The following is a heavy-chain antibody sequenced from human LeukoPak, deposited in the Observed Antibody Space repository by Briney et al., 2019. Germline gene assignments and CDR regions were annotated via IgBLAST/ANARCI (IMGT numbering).Heavy chain of an antibody. Sequence: GGSLRLSCAASGFTFSSYAMSWVRQAPGKGLEWVSAISGSGGSTYYADSVKGRFTISRDNSKNTLYLQMNSLRAEDTAVYYCAKDGHIVVVVAATWGYFDYWGQRTLVTVSS. CDR2: ISGSGGST. J-gene: IGHJ4*02. D-gene: IGHD2-15*01. CDR1: GFTFSSYA. CDR3: AKDGHIVVVVAATWGYFDY. V-gene: IGHV3-23*01.